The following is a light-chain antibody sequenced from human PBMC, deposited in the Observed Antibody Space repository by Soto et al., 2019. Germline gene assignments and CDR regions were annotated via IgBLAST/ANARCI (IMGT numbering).Light chain of an antibody. CDR3: SSYTSSSTLV. CDR1: SSDVGGYNH. V-gene: IGLV2-14*01. J-gene: IGLJ3*02. CDR2: DVT. Sequence: QSALTQPASVSGSPGQSITISCTGTSSDVGGYNHVSWYQQHPGKAPKLMIYDVTNRPSGVSNRFSGSKSGNTASLTISGLQAEDDADYYCSSYTSSSTLVFGGGTKLTVL.